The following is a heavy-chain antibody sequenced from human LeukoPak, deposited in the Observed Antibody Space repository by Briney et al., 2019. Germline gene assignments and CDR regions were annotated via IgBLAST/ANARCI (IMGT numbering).Heavy chain of an antibody. Sequence: SETLSLTRTVSGGSISSYYWSWVRQPPGKGLEWIGYIYHSGNTNYNPSLKSRVTISVDTSKNQFSLKLSSVTAADTAVYYCASSTGSYYYHYGMDVWGQGTTVTVSS. D-gene: IGHD1-26*01. J-gene: IGHJ6*02. CDR3: ASSTGSYYYHYGMDV. CDR1: GGSISSYY. CDR2: IYHSGNT. V-gene: IGHV4-59*01.